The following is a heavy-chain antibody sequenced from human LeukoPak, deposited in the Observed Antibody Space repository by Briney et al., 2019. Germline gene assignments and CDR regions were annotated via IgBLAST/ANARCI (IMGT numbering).Heavy chain of an antibody. CDR3: ARLSVTPLGYSYYYYMDV. Sequence: PGGSLRLSCVVPGFTFSDYYMSWIRQAPGQGLEWVSYISSSSKTIYYADSVKGRFTISRDNAKNSLYLQVNSLRAEDTAVYYCARLSVTPLGYSYYYYMDVWGKGTTVTVSS. CDR1: GFTFSDYY. J-gene: IGHJ6*03. D-gene: IGHD4-17*01. CDR2: ISSSSKTI. V-gene: IGHV3-11*01.